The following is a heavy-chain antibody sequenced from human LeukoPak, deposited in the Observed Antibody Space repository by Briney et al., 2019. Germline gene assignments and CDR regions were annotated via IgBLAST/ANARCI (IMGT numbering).Heavy chain of an antibody. CDR3: ARERLYSSGWRDAFDI. V-gene: IGHV4-59*01. CDR1: GGSISSYY. D-gene: IGHD6-19*01. J-gene: IGHJ3*02. CDR2: IYYSGST. Sequence: SETLSLTCTVSGGSISSYYWSWIRQPPGKGLEWIGYIYYSGSTNYNPSLKSRVTISVDTSKNQFSLKLSSVTAADTAVYYCARERLYSSGWRDAFDIWGQGTMVTVSS.